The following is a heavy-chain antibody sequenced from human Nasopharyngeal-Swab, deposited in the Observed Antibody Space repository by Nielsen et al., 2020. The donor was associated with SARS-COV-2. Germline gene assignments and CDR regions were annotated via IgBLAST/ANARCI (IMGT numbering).Heavy chain of an antibody. CDR2: IKQDGSEK. CDR3: ARDAFPGIAAAGPDY. Sequence: VRQAPGKGLEWVANIKQDGSEKYYADSVKGRFTISRDNAKNSLYLQMNSLRAEDTAVYYCARDAFPGIAAAGPDYWGQGTLVTVSS. D-gene: IGHD6-13*01. V-gene: IGHV3-7*01. J-gene: IGHJ4*02.